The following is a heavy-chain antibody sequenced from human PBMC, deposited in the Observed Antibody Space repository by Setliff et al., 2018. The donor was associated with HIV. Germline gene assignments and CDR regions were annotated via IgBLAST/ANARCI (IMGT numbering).Heavy chain of an antibody. D-gene: IGHD5-12*01. V-gene: IGHV4-31*03. CDR3: ARQPLYNDYDWRSYYFDY. CDR1: GASISSGGYY. CDR2: ILDSGST. J-gene: IGHJ4*02. Sequence: SETLSLTCTVSGASISSGGYYWNWIRQLPGKGLEWIGYILDSGSTYYNPSLRGRLSMSIDTSANQFSVELTSVPAADTALYFCARQPLYNDYDWRSYYFDYWGQGSLVTVSS.